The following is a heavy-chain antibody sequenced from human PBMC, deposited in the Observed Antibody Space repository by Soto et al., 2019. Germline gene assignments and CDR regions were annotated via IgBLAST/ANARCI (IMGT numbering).Heavy chain of an antibody. CDR2: ISGSGGST. CDR1: GFTFSSYA. J-gene: IGHJ6*03. D-gene: IGHD2-15*01. CDR3: AKDLDKGYCSGGSCYGRFYYYMDV. V-gene: IGHV3-23*01. Sequence: HPGGSLRLSCAASGFTFSSYAMSWVRQAPGKGLEWVSAISGSGGSTYYADSVKGRFTISRDNSKNTLYLQMNSLRAEDTAVYYCAKDLDKGYCSGGSCYGRFYYYMDVWGKGTTVTVSS.